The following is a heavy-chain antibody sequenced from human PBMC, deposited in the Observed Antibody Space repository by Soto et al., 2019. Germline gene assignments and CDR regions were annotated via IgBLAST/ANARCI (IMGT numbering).Heavy chain of an antibody. J-gene: IGHJ4*02. CDR2: IRTNVFGATT. CDR1: GFTFGDYG. D-gene: IGHD1-26*01. Sequence: EVQLVESGGGLEQPGRSLRLACTASGFTFGDYGVSWIRQAPEKGLECVGFIRTNVFGATTKYAASVKDRFIISRDDSKGIAYLQMNSLRTEDTAVYYCGRGGAWDVSVFWGQGTLVTVSS. V-gene: IGHV3-49*03. CDR3: GRGGAWDVSVF.